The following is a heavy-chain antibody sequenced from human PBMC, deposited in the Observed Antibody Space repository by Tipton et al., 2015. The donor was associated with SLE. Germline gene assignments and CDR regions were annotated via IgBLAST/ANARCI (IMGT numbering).Heavy chain of an antibody. Sequence: TLSLTCTVSGGSISSSSYYWGWIRQPPGKGLEWIGSIYTSGSTNYNPSIKSRITLSLDTSKNQFYLRVNSVTAADTAVYYCARGGGSYYDYWGQGTLVTVSS. CDR3: ARGGGSYYDY. J-gene: IGHJ4*02. CDR2: IYTSGST. V-gene: IGHV4-39*07. CDR1: GGSISSSSYY. D-gene: IGHD1-26*01.